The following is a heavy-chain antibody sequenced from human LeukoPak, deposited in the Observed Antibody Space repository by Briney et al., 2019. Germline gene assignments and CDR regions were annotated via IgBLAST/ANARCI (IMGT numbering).Heavy chain of an antibody. CDR2: INHSGST. D-gene: IGHD2-8*01. J-gene: IGHJ6*03. CDR3: ARGRKRYCTNGVCSSYYYYMDV. V-gene: IGHV4-34*01. CDR1: GGSFSGYY. Sequence: SETLSLTCAVYGGSFSGYYWSWIRQPPGKGLEWIGEINHSGSTNYNPSLKSRVTISVDTSKNQFSLKLSSVTAADTAVYYCARGRKRYCTNGVCSSYYYYMDVWGKGTTVTVSS.